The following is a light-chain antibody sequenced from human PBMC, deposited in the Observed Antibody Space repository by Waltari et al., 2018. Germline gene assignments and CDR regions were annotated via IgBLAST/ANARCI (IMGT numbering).Light chain of an antibody. CDR3: QQYYSTPYT. J-gene: IGKJ2*01. V-gene: IGKV1-39*01. Sequence: DIQMTQSPSSLSASVGARVSITCRTSQTISSYLNWYKQKPGKAPNLLIYAASSLQSGVPSRFSGSGSGTDFTLTISSLQAEDVAVYYCQQYYSTPYTFGQGTKLEIK. CDR1: QTISSY. CDR2: AAS.